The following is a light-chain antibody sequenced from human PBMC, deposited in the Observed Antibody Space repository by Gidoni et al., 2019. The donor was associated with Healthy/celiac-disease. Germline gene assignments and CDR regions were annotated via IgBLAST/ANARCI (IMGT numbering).Light chain of an antibody. CDR1: QSVSSY. J-gene: IGKJ3*01. CDR3: QQRSNWPVT. CDR2: DAS. V-gene: IGKV3-11*01. Sequence: ELVLTQSPATLSLSPGERATLSCRASQSVSSYLAWYQQKPGQAPSLLIYDASNRATGIPSRFSGSGSGTDFTLTISSLEPEDFAVYYCQQRSNWPVTFGPGTKVDIK.